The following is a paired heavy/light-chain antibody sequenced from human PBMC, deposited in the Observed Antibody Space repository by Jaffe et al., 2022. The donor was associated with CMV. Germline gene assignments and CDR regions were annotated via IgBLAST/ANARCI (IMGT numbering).Light chain of an antibody. J-gene: IGLJ1*01. CDR1: SSDVGSYNL. CDR2: EVN. V-gene: IGLV2-23*02. CDR3: CSYAGRAYV. Sequence: QSALTQPASVSGSPGQSITISCTGTSSDVGSYNLVSWYQQHPGKAPKVMIYEVNKRPSGVSNRFSGSKSGHTASLTISGLQAEDEADYYCCSYAGRAYVFGTGTKVTVL.
Heavy chain of an antibody. J-gene: IGHJ6*02. V-gene: IGHV1-69*01. CDR3: ARDSDDIVVLPSAMDYYVYNMDV. D-gene: IGHD2-2*01. Sequence: QVQLVQSGAEVKKSGSSVKVSCKASGGTFSNYAVTWVRQAPGQGLEWMGGIIPVFGKPNYAQKFQGRVTITADESTGTVYMELSSLRSEDTAVYYCARDSDDIVVLPSAMDYYVYNMDVWGQGTTVTVSS. CDR1: GGTFSNYA. CDR2: IIPVFGKP.